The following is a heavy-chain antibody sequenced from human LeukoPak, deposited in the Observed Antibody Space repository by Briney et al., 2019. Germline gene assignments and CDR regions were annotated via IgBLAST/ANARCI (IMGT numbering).Heavy chain of an antibody. CDR2: MNPNSGNT. CDR1: GYTFTSYD. D-gene: IGHD6-19*01. CDR3: AKEANSGWSRMIWILHARNWFDP. J-gene: IGHJ5*02. V-gene: IGHV1-8*01. Sequence: ASVKVSCKASGYTFTSYDINWVRQATGQGLEWMGWMNPNSGNTGYAQKFQGRVTMTRNTSISTAYMELSSLRSEDTAVYYCAKEANSGWSRMIWILHARNWFDPWGQGTMVTVSS.